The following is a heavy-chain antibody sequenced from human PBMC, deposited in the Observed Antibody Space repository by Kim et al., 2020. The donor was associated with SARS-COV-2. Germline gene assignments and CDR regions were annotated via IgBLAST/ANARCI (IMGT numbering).Heavy chain of an antibody. V-gene: IGHV4-59*01. D-gene: IGHD2-2*01. CDR2: IYYSGST. CDR1: GGSISSYY. J-gene: IGHJ6*02. CDR3: ARVKKGFWGYQLLTHYYYYGMDV. Sequence: SETLSLTCTVSGGSISSYYWSWIRQPPGKGLEWIGYIYYSGSTNYNPSLKSRVTISVDTSKNQFSLKLSSVTAADTAVYYCARVKKGFWGYQLLTHYYYYGMDVWGQGTTVTVSS.